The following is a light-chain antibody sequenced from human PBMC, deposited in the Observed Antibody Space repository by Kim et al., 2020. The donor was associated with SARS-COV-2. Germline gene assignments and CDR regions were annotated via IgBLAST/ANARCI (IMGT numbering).Light chain of an antibody. V-gene: IGKV1-NL1*01. CDR2: STS. CDR1: QAFSRS. J-gene: IGKJ1*01. Sequence: ASVGDTVTISCRASQAFSRSLAWYQQTPGTAPRLLVYSTSTLANGVPSRFSGSGSGTEYTLTIASLQPGDFATYYCQHYYSPPWTFGRGTKVDIK. CDR3: QHYYSPPWT.